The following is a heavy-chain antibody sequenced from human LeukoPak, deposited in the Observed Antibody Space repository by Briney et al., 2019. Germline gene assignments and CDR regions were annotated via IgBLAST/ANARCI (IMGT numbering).Heavy chain of an antibody. V-gene: IGHV3-7*01. J-gene: IGHJ4*02. CDR3: ARAPRGGYSGSYVDC. CDR2: IKEDGSEQ. CDR1: GFTLTSYW. D-gene: IGHD1-26*01. Sequence: GGSLRLSCAASGFTLTSYWMSWVRQAPRKGLEWVAHIKEDGSEQRYVDSVKGRFTISRDSASLYLQMNSLRAEDTAAYYCARAPRGGYSGSYVDCWSQGTLVTVSS.